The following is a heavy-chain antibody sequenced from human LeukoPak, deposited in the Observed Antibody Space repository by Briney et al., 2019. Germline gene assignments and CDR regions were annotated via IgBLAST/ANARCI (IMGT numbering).Heavy chain of an antibody. D-gene: IGHD2-8*01. Sequence: PQASVKVSCKVSGYTLTELSMHWVRQAPGKGLEWMGGFDPEDGETIYAQKFQGRVTMTEDTSTDTAYMELSSLRSEDTAVYYCATLGGLKEDAFDIWGQGTMVTVSS. J-gene: IGHJ3*02. CDR2: FDPEDGET. CDR3: ATLGGLKEDAFDI. CDR1: GYTLTELS. V-gene: IGHV1-24*01.